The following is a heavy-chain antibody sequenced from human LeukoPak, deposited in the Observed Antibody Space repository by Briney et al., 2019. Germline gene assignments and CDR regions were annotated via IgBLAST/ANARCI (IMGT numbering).Heavy chain of an antibody. J-gene: IGHJ4*02. CDR2: ISSSGSTI. D-gene: IGHD3-22*01. V-gene: IGHV3-11*04. CDR1: GFTFSDYY. CDR3: AKDRPPLTMIVVGPTDY. Sequence: GGSLRLSCAASGFTFSDYYMSWIRQAPGKGLEWVSYISSSGSTIYYADSVKGRFTISRDNAKNSLYLQMNSLRAEDTAVYYCAKDRPPLTMIVVGPTDYWGQGTLVIVSS.